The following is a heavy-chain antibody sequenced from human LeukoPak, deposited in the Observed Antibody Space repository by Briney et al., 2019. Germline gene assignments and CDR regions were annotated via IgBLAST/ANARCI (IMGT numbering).Heavy chain of an antibody. CDR1: GGSFSGYY. D-gene: IGHD5-12*01. V-gene: IGHV4-34*01. CDR3: ARGIVATMAFDY. CDR2: INHSGST. J-gene: IGHJ4*02. Sequence: PSQTLSLTCAVYGGSFSGYYCSWIRQPPGKGLEWIGEINHSGSTNYNPSLMSRVTISVHTSKNQFSLKLSSVTAADTAVYYCARGIVATMAFDYWGQGTLVTVSS.